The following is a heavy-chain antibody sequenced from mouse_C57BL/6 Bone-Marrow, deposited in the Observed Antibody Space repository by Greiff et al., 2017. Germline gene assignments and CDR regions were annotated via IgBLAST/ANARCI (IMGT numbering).Heavy chain of an antibody. V-gene: IGHV5-9*01. CDR1: GFTFSSYT. D-gene: IGHD1-1*01. CDR3: SRQVTTVLATKYFDV. J-gene: IGHJ1*03. Sequence: EVKLVESGGGLVKPGGSLKLSCAASGFTFSSYTMSWVRQTPEKRLQWVAAISGGGGNTYYPDSGKGRFTISRDNDKNILYLQMSSLGSEDTALYYCSRQVTTVLATKYFDVWGTGTTVTVSS. CDR2: ISGGGGNT.